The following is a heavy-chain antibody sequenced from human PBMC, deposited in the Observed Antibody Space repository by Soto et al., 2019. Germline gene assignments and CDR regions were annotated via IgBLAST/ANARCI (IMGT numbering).Heavy chain of an antibody. D-gene: IGHD2-2*01. CDR2: IYHSGST. Sequence: TLSLTSINSGCPISNCGYSWSWIRQPPGKGLEWIGYIYHSGSTYYNPSLKSRVTISVDRSKNQFSLKLSSVTAADTAVYYCARVPDRWGQGTLVTVS. CDR3: ARVPDR. V-gene: IGHV4-30-2*01. J-gene: IGHJ5*02. CDR1: GCPISNCGYS.